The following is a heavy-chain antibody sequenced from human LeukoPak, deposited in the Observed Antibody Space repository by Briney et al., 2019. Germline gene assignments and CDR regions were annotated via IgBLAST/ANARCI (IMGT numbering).Heavy chain of an antibody. D-gene: IGHD3-3*01. V-gene: IGHV3-11*04. CDR1: GFTFSDYY. Sequence: GGSLRLSCAASGFTFSDYYMSWIRQAPGKGLEWVSYISSSGSTIYYADSVKGRFTISRDNAKNSLYLQMNSLRAEDTAVYYCARESPTHYDAWIGYNHEPSYYYYYYMDVWGKGTTVTVSS. CDR2: ISSSGSTI. CDR3: ARESPTHYDAWIGYNHEPSYYYYYYMDV. J-gene: IGHJ6*03.